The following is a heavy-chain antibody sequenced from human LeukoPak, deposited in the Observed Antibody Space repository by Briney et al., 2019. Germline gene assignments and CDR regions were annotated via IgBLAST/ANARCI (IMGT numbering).Heavy chain of an antibody. D-gene: IGHD6-13*01. CDR3: ARVAAAGTKVDY. CDR1: GFTFSSYS. CDR2: ISSSSSYI. J-gene: IGHJ4*02. V-gene: IGHV3-21*01. Sequence: GGSLRLSCAASGFTFSSYSMNWVRQAPGKGLEWVSSISSSSSYIYYADSVKGRFTISRDNAKNSLYLQMNSLRAEDTAVYYCARVAAAGTKVDYWGQGTLVTVSS.